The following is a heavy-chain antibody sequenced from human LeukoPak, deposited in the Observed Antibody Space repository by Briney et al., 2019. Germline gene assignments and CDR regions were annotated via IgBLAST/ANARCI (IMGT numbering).Heavy chain of an antibody. V-gene: IGHV3-30*02. CDR1: GFTFSSYG. J-gene: IGHJ4*02. CDR3: ARGGQEGYNLDY. D-gene: IGHD5-24*01. Sequence: GGSLRLSCAASGFTFSSYGMHWVRQAPGKGLEWVAFIRYDGSNRYYADSVKGRFTISRDNSKNTLYLQMNSLRAEDTAVYYCARGGQEGYNLDYWGQGTLVTVSS. CDR2: IRYDGSNR.